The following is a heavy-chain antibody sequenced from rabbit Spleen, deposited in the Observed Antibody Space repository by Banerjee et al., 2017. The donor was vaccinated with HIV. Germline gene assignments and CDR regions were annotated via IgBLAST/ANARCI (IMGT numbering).Heavy chain of an antibody. CDR3: ARAGTNYYMDLEL. D-gene: IGHD8-1*01. CDR2: MDTGAISA. Sequence: QSLQESGGDLVKPGASLTLTCTASGVSFSSGLMCWVRQAPGKGLEWIGCMDTGAISAYYASWAKGRFTFSKTSSTTVTLQLNSLTAADTATYFCARAGTNYYMDLELWGQGTLVTVS. V-gene: IGHV1S40*01. CDR1: GVSFSSGL. J-gene: IGHJ3*01.